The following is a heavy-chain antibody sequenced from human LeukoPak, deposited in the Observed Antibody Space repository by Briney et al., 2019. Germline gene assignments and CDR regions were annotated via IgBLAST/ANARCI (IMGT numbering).Heavy chain of an antibody. Sequence: ASVKVSCKASGYTFTGYYMHWVRRAPGQGLEWMGWINPNSGGTNYAQKFQGWVTMTRDTSISTAYMELSRLRSDDTAVYYCARDRCSGGSCYWFDPWGQGTLVTVSS. CDR1: GYTFTGYY. J-gene: IGHJ5*02. D-gene: IGHD2-15*01. CDR2: INPNSGGT. CDR3: ARDRCSGGSCYWFDP. V-gene: IGHV1-2*04.